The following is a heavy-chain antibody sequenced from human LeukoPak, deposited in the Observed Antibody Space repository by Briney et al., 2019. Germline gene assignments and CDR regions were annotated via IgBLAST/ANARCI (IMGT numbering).Heavy chain of an antibody. V-gene: IGHV3-23*01. CDR1: GFTFSSYA. CDR2: ISGSGGST. J-gene: IGHJ4*02. D-gene: IGHD4-17*01. Sequence: GGSLRLSCAASGFTFSSYAMSWVRQAPGKGLEWVSAISGSGGSTYYADSVKGRFTISRDNSKNTLYLQMNSLRAEDTAVYYCAKDRSRPGLAMTTVPNYYFDYWGQGTLVTVSS. CDR3: AKDRSRPGLAMTTVPNYYFDY.